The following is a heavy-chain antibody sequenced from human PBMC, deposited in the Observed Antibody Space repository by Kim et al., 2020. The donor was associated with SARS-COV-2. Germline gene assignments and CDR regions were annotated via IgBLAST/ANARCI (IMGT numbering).Heavy chain of an antibody. J-gene: IGHJ6*02. CDR2: ISAYNGNT. D-gene: IGHD6-13*01. CDR3: ARRTHRAAAGTLIYYYYYGMDV. CDR1: GYTFTSYG. Sequence: ASVKVSCKASGYTFTSYGISWVRQAPGQGLEWMGWISAYNGNTNYAQKLQGRVTMTTDTSTNTAYMELRSLRSDDTAVYYCARRTHRAAAGTLIYYYYYGMDVWGQGTTVTVSS. V-gene: IGHV1-18*01.